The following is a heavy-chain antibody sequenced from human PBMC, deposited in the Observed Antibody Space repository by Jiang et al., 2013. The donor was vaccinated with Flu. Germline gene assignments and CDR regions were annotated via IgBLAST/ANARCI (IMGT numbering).Heavy chain of an antibody. V-gene: IGHV4-4*02. CDR3: ARVYYDTSGYYGLN. J-gene: IGHJ4*02. CDR1: GGSISSSNW. Sequence: GPGLVKPSETLSLTCAVSGGSISSSNWWSWVRQPPGKGLEWIGEIYHSGSTNYNPSLKSRVTISVDKSKNQFSLKLSSVTAADTAVYYCARVYYDTSGYYGLNWGQGTLVTVSS. D-gene: IGHD3-22*01. CDR2: IYHSGST.